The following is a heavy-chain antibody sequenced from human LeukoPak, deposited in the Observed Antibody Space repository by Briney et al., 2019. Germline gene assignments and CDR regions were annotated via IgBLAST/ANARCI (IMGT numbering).Heavy chain of an antibody. CDR3: ARDRLGAMLFFDS. V-gene: IGHV3-53*01. CDR1: GFTVNNNY. CDR2: LYRGGSS. D-gene: IGHD3-16*01. J-gene: IGHJ4*02. Sequence: GGSLRLSCADSGFTVNNNYMNWVRQAPGRGLEWVSILYRGGSSYYADSVKGRFTISRDNSKNTLYLQMNSLRAEDTALYYCARDRLGAMLFFDSWGQGTLVTVSS.